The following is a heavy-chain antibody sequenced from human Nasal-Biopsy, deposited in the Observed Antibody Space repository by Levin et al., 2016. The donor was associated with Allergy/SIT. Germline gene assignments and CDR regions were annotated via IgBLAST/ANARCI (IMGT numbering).Heavy chain of an antibody. Sequence: GESLKISCVGSGFSFSNYGMNWVRQAPGKGLEWISFISSSSSAIYYADSVKGRFYSSRDNAKKSLYLQMNSLRGEDTAVYYCVREGLTTADSFDYWGQGALVTVSS. J-gene: IGHJ4*02. D-gene: IGHD1-14*01. CDR3: VREGLTTADSFDY. CDR1: GFSFSNYG. CDR2: ISSSSSAI. V-gene: IGHV3-48*04.